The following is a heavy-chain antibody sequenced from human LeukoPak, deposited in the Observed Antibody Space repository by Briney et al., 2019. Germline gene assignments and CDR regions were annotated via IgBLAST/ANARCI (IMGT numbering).Heavy chain of an antibody. V-gene: IGHV3-7*05. D-gene: IGHD3-16*01. CDR3: ASDRFYFGV. J-gene: IGHJ4*02. Sequence: GGSLRLSCAASGFTFSSYWMHWVRQAPGKGLEWVANIKLDGTEKYYVDSVKGRFTISRDNAKNSLYLQVNSLRAEDTAVYYCASDRFYFGVWGQGTLVTVSS. CDR2: IKLDGTEK. CDR1: GFTFSSYW.